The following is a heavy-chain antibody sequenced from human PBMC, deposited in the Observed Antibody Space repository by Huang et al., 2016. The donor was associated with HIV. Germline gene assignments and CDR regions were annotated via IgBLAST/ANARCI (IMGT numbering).Heavy chain of an antibody. J-gene: IGHJ4*02. Sequence: EVQLVESGGGLVKPGGSLRLSWAASGFSLDSYNMYWVRQTPGKGLQWVSSISPSSSFIDYADSVKGRFSISRDNAKNSLYLQMNNLRGEDTAVYYCARDRGQQLSPFDSWGQGTLVTVSS. V-gene: IGHV3-21*01. CDR3: ARDRGQQLSPFDS. D-gene: IGHD6-13*01. CDR1: GFSLDSYN. CDR2: ISPSSSFI.